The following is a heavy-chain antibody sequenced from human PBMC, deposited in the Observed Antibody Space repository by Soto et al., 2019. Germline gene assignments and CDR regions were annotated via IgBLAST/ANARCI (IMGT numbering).Heavy chain of an antibody. J-gene: IGHJ4*02. CDR2: ISSNRSTI. Sequence: GGSLRLSCAASGFTFSSYSMNWVRQAPGKGLERVSYISSNRSTIYYADSVKGRFTISRDNSKNTLYLQMNSLRAEDTAVYYCAKDLRRYSSGLYYFDYWGQGTLVTVSS. D-gene: IGHD6-19*01. CDR1: GFTFSSYS. CDR3: AKDLRRYSSGLYYFDY. V-gene: IGHV3-48*01.